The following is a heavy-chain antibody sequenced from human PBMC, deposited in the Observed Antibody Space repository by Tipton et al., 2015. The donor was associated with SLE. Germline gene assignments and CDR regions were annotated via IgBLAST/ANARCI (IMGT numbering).Heavy chain of an antibody. CDR3: ARLGSSSPLDNWFDP. J-gene: IGHJ5*02. V-gene: IGHV4-59*08. CDR1: GGSISSPY. D-gene: IGHD6-6*01. CDR2: IYYSGST. Sequence: TLSLTCTVSGGSISSPYWSWIRQPPGKGLEWIGYIYYSGSTNYNPPLKSRVTISVDTSKNQFSLKLSSVTAADTAVYYCARLGSSSPLDNWFDPWGQGTLVTVSS.